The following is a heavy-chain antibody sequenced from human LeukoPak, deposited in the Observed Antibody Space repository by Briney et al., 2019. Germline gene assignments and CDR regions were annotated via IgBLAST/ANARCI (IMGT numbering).Heavy chain of an antibody. CDR3: AREWERYSFDY. D-gene: IGHD1-26*01. J-gene: IGHJ4*02. CDR1: GLTFSNYW. V-gene: IGHV3-7*01. CDR2: IKQDGSEK. Sequence: GGSLRLSCAASGLTFSNYWMDWVRQAPGKGLEWVANIKQDGSEKNYVDSVKGRFIISRDNAKNSLYLQMNSLRAEDTAVYYCAREWERYSFDYWGQGTLVTVSS.